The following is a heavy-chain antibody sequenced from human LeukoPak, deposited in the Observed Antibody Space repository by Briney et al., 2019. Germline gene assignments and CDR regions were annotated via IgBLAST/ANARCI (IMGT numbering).Heavy chain of an antibody. Sequence: SQTLSLTCTVSGGSISSGGYYWSWIRQHPGKGLEGIGYIYYSGSPYYHPSLKMRVTISVYTDKNQFVLKLNSVAAAGTAVLSCPRDRKRYCSSTSRLTRFAPRGQGNLGTVSS. J-gene: IGHJ5*02. V-gene: IGHV4-31*03. D-gene: IGHD2-2*01. CDR1: GGSISSGGYY. CDR2: IYYSGSP. CDR3: PRDRKRYCSSTSRLTRFAP.